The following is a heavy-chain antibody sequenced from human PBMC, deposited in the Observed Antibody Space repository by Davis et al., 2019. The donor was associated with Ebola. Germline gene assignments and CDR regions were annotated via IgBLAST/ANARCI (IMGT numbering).Heavy chain of an antibody. D-gene: IGHD3-3*01. CDR2: INPNSGGT. CDR3: ARCNDFTIFGVVIGGFDY. Sequence: KVSCKASGGTFSSYAISWVRQAPGQGLEWMGWINPNSGGTNYAQKLQGRVTMTTDTSTSTAYMELSRLRSDDTAVYYCARCNDFTIFGVVIGGFDYWGQGTLVTVSS. J-gene: IGHJ4*02. CDR1: GGTFSSYA. V-gene: IGHV1-18*01.